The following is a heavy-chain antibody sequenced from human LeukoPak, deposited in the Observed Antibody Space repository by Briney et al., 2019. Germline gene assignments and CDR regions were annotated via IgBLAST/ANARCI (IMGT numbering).Heavy chain of an antibody. CDR3: AREVSGAFDT. V-gene: IGHV3-23*01. CDR1: GFTFSTYA. Sequence: PGGSLRLSCAASGFTFSTYAMSWVRQAPGKGLEWVSTISGSGANTYYADSVRGRFTISRDNSKNTLFLQLSSLRSDDTAVYFCAREVSGAFDTWGQGTMVTVSS. J-gene: IGHJ3*02. CDR2: ISGSGANT.